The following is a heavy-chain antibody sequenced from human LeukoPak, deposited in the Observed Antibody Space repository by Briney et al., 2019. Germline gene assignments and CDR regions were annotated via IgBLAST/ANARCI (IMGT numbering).Heavy chain of an antibody. CDR1: GYTFTGYY. CDR2: INPNSGGT. V-gene: IGHV1-2*06. CDR3: ARDSSGSDYYYGMDV. D-gene: IGHD6-19*01. Sequence: ASVKVSCKASGYTFTGYYMHWVRQAPGQGLEWMGRINPNSGGTNYARKFQGRVTMTRDTSISTAYMELSRLRSDDTAVYYCARDSSGSDYYYGMDVWGQGTTVTVSS. J-gene: IGHJ6*02.